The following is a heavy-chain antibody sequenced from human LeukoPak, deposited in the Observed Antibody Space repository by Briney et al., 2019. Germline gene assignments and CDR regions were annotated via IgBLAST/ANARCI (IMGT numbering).Heavy chain of an antibody. CDR3: ARDRDRWGTLFDAFDI. Sequence: GGSLRLSCAASGFTFSSYGMHWVRQAPGKGLEWVAVISYDGSNKYYADSVKGRFTISRDNSKNTLYLQMNSLRAEDTAVYYCARDRDRWGTLFDAFDIWGQGTMVTVSS. CDR1: GFTFSSYG. J-gene: IGHJ3*02. V-gene: IGHV3-30*03. D-gene: IGHD3-16*01. CDR2: ISYDGSNK.